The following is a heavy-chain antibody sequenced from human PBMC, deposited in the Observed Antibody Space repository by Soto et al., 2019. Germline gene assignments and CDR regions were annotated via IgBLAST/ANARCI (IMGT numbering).Heavy chain of an antibody. CDR3: ARVVGGMDYYYGMDV. J-gene: IGHJ6*02. Sequence: SETLSLTCTVSGGSISSGDYYWSWIRQPPGKGLEWIGYIYYSGSTYYNPSLKSRVTISVDTSKNQFSLKLSSVTAADTAVYYCARVVGGMDYYYGMDVWGQGTTVTVSS. CDR1: GGSISSGDYY. CDR2: IYYSGST. V-gene: IGHV4-30-4*01. D-gene: IGHD3-10*01.